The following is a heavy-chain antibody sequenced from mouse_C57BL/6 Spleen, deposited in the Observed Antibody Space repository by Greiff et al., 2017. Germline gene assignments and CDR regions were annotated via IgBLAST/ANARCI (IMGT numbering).Heavy chain of an antibody. CDR3: ARRCDFHCDY. CDR1: GFSLSTSGMG. D-gene: IGHD2-13*01. CDR2: IYWDDDK. J-gene: IGHJ2*01. V-gene: IGHV8-12*01. Sequence: QVQLKESGPGILQPSQTLSLTCSFSGFSLSTSGMGVSWIRQPSGKGLEWLAHIYWDDDKRSNPSLKRRRTISKNTSRNQLFLKITSVDTADTATYYCARRCDFHCDYWGQGTTLTVSS.